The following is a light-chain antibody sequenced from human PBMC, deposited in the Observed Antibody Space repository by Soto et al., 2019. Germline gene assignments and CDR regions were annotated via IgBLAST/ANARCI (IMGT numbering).Light chain of an antibody. CDR3: QHTYTTSWT. V-gene: IGKV1-39*01. CDR1: QSVNTY. CDR2: AAS. J-gene: IGKJ1*01. Sequence: DSQMTQSPSSLSASVGDRVTITCRASQSVNTYLNWYQQKPGKAPKLLIYAASTLQSGVPSRFSGRASGTDFTLTISSLQPEDFATYYCQHTYTTSWTFGQGTKVDIK.